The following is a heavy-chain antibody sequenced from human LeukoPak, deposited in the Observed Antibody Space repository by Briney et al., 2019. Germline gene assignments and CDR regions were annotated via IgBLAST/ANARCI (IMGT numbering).Heavy chain of an antibody. Sequence: SGPTLVNPTQTLTLTCTFSGFSLTTSAMCVSWIRQPPGKALEWLALIDWDGYKYYSTSLKTRLTISKDTSKNQVVLTMTNMDPVDTATYYCARTPTAAAGTYYYYYYGMDVWGQGTTVTVSS. CDR3: ARTPTAAAGTYYYYYYGMDV. D-gene: IGHD6-13*01. V-gene: IGHV2-70*01. J-gene: IGHJ6*02. CDR1: GFSLTTSAMC. CDR2: IDWDGYK.